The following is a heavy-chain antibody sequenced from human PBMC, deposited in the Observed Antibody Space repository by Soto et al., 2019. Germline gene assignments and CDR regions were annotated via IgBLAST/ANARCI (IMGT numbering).Heavy chain of an antibody. J-gene: IGHJ6*02. D-gene: IGHD6-6*01. V-gene: IGHV3-74*01. CDR1: GFTFSSYW. CDR3: ARGGSRSSSPTSGGMDV. Sequence: EVQLVESGGGLVQPGGSLRLSCAASGFTFSSYWMHWVRQAPGKGLVWVSRINSDGSSTSYADSVKGRFTISRDNAKNTLYLPMNSLRAEDTAVYYCARGGSRSSSPTSGGMDVWGQGTTVTVSS. CDR2: INSDGSST.